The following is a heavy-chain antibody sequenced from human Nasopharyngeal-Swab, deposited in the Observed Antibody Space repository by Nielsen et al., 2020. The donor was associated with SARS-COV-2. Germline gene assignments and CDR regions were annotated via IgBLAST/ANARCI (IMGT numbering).Heavy chain of an antibody. D-gene: IGHD4/OR15-4a*01. J-gene: IGHJ4*02. CDR2: INPGSGKT. V-gene: IGHV1-3*01. CDR1: GYNFTHYA. CDR3: ARDHGDDYGWFRFDD. Sequence: ASVKVSCKASGYNFTHYAMHWVRQAPGQRLEWMGWINPGSGKTRYAQKVQGRVTITRDTPATTVFLELSSLRLEDTAMYFCARDHGDDYGWFRFDDWGQGTLVTVSS.